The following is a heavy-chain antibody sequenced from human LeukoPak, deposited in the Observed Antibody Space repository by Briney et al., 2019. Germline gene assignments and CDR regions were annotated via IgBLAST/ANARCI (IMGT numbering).Heavy chain of an antibody. V-gene: IGHV1-18*01. D-gene: IGHD3-10*01. CDR1: GYTFTSYD. Sequence: ASVKVSCEASGYTFTSYDINWVRQAPGQGLEWMGWISAYNGNTNYAQKLQGRVTMTTDTSTSTAYMELRSLRSDDTAVYYCARTYYSDGMDVWGQGTTVTVSS. J-gene: IGHJ6*02. CDR2: ISAYNGNT. CDR3: ARTYYSDGMDV.